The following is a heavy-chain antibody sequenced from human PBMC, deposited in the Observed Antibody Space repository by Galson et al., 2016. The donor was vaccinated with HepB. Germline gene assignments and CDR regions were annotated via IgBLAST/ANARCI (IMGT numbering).Heavy chain of an antibody. CDR2: IYQSGNT. CDR3: ARSRRQQLGGSHYYALDV. D-gene: IGHD6-13*01. V-gene: IGHV4-4*02. CDR1: GGSISSSNW. J-gene: IGHJ6*02. Sequence: SETLSLTCAVSGGSISSSNWWRWVRQPPGKGLEWIGEIYQSGNTNYNSSLKSRVTISLDNPKNQFSLKVSSVTAADTAVYYCARSRRQQLGGSHYYALDVWGQGTTVTVSS.